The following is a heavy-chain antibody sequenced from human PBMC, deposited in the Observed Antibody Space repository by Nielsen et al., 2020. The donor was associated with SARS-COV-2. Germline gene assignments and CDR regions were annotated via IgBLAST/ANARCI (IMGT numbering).Heavy chain of an antibody. V-gene: IGHV4-59*01. D-gene: IGHD2-2*01. Sequence: GSLRLSCTASGGSISSYYWSWIRQPPGKGLEWIGYIYYSGSTNYNPSLKSRVTISVDTSKNQFSLKLSSVTAADTAVYYCARALSSSTNYYYYYMDVWGKGTTVTVSS. CDR1: GGSISSYY. J-gene: IGHJ6*03. CDR2: IYYSGST. CDR3: ARALSSSTNYYYYYMDV.